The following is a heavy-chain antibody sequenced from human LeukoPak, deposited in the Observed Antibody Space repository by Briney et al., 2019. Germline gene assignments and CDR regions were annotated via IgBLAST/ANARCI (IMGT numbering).Heavy chain of an antibody. Sequence: GRSLRLSCAASGFTFSSYGMHWVRQAPGKGLEWVAVISYDGSNKYYADSVKGRFTISRDNSKNTLYLQMNSLRAEDTAVYYCAKDLSNANLYDIGAWGAFDIWGQGTMVTVSS. V-gene: IGHV3-30*18. D-gene: IGHD3-9*01. CDR3: AKDLSNANLYDIGAWGAFDI. J-gene: IGHJ3*02. CDR2: ISYDGSNK. CDR1: GFTFSSYG.